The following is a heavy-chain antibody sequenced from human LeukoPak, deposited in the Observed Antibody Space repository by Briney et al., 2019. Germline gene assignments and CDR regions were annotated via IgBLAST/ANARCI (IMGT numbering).Heavy chain of an antibody. D-gene: IGHD3-3*01. CDR1: GFTVSSNY. V-gene: IGHV3-53*01. CDR3: ARSGVYYDFWSGYYHDAFDI. J-gene: IGHJ3*02. CDR2: IYSGGST. Sequence: GGSLRISCAASGFTVSSNYMSWVRQAPGKGLEWVSVIYSGGSTYYADSVKGRFTISRDNSKNTLYLQMNSLRAEDTAVYYCARSGVYYDFWSGYYHDAFDIWGQGTMVTVSS.